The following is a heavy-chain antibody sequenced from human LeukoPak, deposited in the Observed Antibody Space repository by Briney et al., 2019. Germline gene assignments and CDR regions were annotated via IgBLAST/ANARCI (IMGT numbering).Heavy chain of an antibody. CDR2: IIYILGIA. J-gene: IGHJ4*02. CDR3: ARGGVAAAGTPLFLDY. V-gene: IGHV1-69*04. D-gene: IGHD6-13*01. CDR1: GGTFRSYA. Sequence: GASVQVSCKASGGTFRSYAINWVRQAPGQGREGMGRIIYILGIANYAHKFRGRVTINADKSTRTAYMELSSLRSDDTAVYYCARGGVAAAGTPLFLDYWGQGTLVTVSS.